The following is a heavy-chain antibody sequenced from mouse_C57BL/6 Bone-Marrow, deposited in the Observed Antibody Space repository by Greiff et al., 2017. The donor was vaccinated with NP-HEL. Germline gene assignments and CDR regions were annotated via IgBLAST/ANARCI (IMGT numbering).Heavy chain of an antibody. D-gene: IGHD2-4*01. CDR3: ARWGYDYDVDPPFDY. J-gene: IGHJ2*01. CDR2: IYPRSGNT. V-gene: IGHV1-81*01. Sequence: QVQLQQSGAELARPGASVKLSCKASGYTFTSYGISWVKQRTGQGLEWIGEIYPRSGNTYYNEKFKGKATLTADKSSSTAYMELRSLTSEDSAVYFSARWGYDYDVDPPFDYWGQGTTLTVSS. CDR1: GYTFTSYG.